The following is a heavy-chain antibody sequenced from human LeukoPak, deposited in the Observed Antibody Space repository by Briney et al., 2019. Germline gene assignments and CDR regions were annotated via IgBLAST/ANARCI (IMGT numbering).Heavy chain of an antibody. CDR1: GFTFSSYS. V-gene: IGHV3-21*01. D-gene: IGHD3-10*01. J-gene: IGHJ4*02. CDR3: ARTYYYGSGSYYKSNYFDY. CDR2: ISSSSSYI. Sequence: PGGSLRLSCAASGFTFSSYSMNWVRQAPGKGLEWVSSISSSSSYIYYADSVKGRSTISRDNAKNSLYLQMNSLRAEDTAVYYCARTYYYGSGSYYKSNYFDYWGQGTLVTVSS.